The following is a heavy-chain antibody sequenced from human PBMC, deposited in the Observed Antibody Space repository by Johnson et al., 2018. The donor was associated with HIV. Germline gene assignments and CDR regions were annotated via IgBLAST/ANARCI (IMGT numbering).Heavy chain of an antibody. CDR3: TTCERGGVGEGVFDI. CDR1: GFTFSDAW. Sequence: VQLVESGGGLVKPGGSLRLSCAASGFTFSDAWLSWVRQAPGKGLEWVGRIKSKTVGGTTDYAAPVQGRFTIPRDDSKNTLFLQMNSLKIEATAVYYCTTCERGGVGEGVFDIWGQGTMVTVSS. J-gene: IGHJ3*02. V-gene: IGHV3-15*01. CDR2: IKSKTVGGTT. D-gene: IGHD3-16*01.